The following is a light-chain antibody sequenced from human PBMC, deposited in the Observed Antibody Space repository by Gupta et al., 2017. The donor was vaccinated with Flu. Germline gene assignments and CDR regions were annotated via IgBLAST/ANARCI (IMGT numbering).Light chain of an antibody. V-gene: IGKV1-39*01. Sequence: DRVTILCRASQSISRSLNWYQQKPGKAPELLIHAASSLQSGVPPRFGGSGSGTDFTLTINSLQPEDFATYYCQQSYSIPPFTFGGGTKVDMK. CDR1: QSISRS. CDR2: AAS. J-gene: IGKJ4*01. CDR3: QQSYSIPPFT.